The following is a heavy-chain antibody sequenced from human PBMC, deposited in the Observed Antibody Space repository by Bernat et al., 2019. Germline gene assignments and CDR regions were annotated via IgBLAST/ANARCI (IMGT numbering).Heavy chain of an antibody. CDR1: GFTFSDYN. CDR2: ISSSSSHK. D-gene: IGHD2-15*01. J-gene: IGHJ4*02. Sequence: EVQLVESGGGLVKPGGSLRLSCAASGFTFSDYNMNWVRQAPGKGMEGVASISSSSSHKYYADSVKGRFTISRDNAKNSLYLQMNSLRAEDTAVYHCAREVAKDIVVVVGATGLDYWGQGTLVTVSS. CDR3: AREVAKDIVVVVGATGLDY. V-gene: IGHV3-21*01.